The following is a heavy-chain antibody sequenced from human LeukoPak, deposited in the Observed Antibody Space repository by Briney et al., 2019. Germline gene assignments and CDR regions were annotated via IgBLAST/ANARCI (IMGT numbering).Heavy chain of an antibody. V-gene: IGHV3-33*01. CDR3: ARDDFWSGYLGPDY. D-gene: IGHD3-3*01. CDR1: GFTFSSYG. Sequence: GGSLRLSCAASGFTFSSYGMHWVRQAPGKGLEWVAVIWYDGSNKYYADSVKGRFTISRDNSKNTLYLQMNSLRAEDTAAYYCARDDFWSGYLGPDYWGQGTLVTVSS. J-gene: IGHJ4*02. CDR2: IWYDGSNK.